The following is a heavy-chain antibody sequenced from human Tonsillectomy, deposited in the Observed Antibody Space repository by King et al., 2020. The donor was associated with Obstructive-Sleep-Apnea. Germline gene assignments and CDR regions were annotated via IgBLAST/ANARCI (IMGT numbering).Heavy chain of an antibody. Sequence: VQLVESGGGVVQPGGSLRLSCAASGFTFSTYGLHRVRRAPGKGLEWVAFIWSDGSNTHYADSVKGRFTISRDTSKKTLYLQISSLRAEDTALYYCARDGISGIDYWGQGVLVTVSS. D-gene: IGHD1-14*01. V-gene: IGHV3-33*01. CDR1: GFTFSTYG. CDR3: ARDGISGIDY. CDR2: IWSDGSNT. J-gene: IGHJ4*02.